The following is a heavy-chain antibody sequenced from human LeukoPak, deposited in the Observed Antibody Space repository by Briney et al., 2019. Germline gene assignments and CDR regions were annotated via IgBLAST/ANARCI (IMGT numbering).Heavy chain of an antibody. D-gene: IGHD1-1*01. CDR3: ARDRGERKYFDY. CDR2: IWYDGSNK. V-gene: IGHV3-33*01. J-gene: IGHJ4*02. CDR1: GFTFRNFG. Sequence: GGSLRLSCAASGFTFRNFGMHWVRQAPGKGLEGVAVIWYDGSNKIYVESVKGRFTVSRDNSKNALYLQINRLRAEDTAVYYCARDRGERKYFDYWGQGTLVIVSS.